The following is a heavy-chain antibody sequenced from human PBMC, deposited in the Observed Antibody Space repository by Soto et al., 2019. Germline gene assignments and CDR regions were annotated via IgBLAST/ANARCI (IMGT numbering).Heavy chain of an antibody. Sequence: PGGPLRLSCAASGFTFSSYAMHWVRQAPGKGLEWVSAISGSGGSTYYADSVKGRFTISRDNSKNTLYLQMNSLRAEDTAVYYCAKTRRGYDFWSGPPDAFDIWGQGTMVTVS. CDR1: GFTFSSYA. CDR3: AKTRRGYDFWSGPPDAFDI. V-gene: IGHV3-23*01. CDR2: ISGSGGST. J-gene: IGHJ3*02. D-gene: IGHD3-3*01.